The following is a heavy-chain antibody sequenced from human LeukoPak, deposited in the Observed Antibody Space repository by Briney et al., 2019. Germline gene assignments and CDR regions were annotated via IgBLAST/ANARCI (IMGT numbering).Heavy chain of an antibody. CDR3: ARGRYSYGYDFDY. D-gene: IGHD5-18*01. Sequence: PGGSLRLSCAASGFTASRNYMSWVRQAPGKGLEWLSVIYGGGSTYYAGSVKGRFTISRDDSKNTLYLHMNSLRAEDTAVYYCARGRYSYGYDFDYWGQGTLVTVSS. V-gene: IGHV3-66*01. J-gene: IGHJ4*02. CDR2: IYGGGST. CDR1: GFTASRNY.